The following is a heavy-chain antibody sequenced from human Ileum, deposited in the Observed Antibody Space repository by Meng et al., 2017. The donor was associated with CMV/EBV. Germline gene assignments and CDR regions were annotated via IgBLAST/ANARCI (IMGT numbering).Heavy chain of an antibody. J-gene: IGHJ6*02. D-gene: IGHD1-7*01. CDR2: IIPIFGTA. CDR1: GGTFSSYA. V-gene: IGHV1-69*05. Sequence: SVKVSCKASGGTFSSYAISWVRQAPGQGLEWMGGIIPIFGTANYAQKFQGRVTITTDESTSTAYMELSSLRSEDTAVYYCARGYNWNSHGMDVWGQGITVTVSS. CDR3: ARGYNWNSHGMDV.